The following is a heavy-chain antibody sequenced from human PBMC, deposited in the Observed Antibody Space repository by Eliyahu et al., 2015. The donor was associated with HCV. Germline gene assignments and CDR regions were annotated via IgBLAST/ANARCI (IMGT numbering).Heavy chain of an antibody. Sequence: QVQLQESGPTLVKPSQTLSLTCTXSGTSFXNDNYYWSWIRQHPGMGLGWIGYIYYSGSSYYNPSLKSRVTMSVDTSKTQFSLMLTSVTAADTAVYYCARLYGSGKNYFDQWGQGTLVTVSS. V-gene: IGHV4-31*03. J-gene: IGHJ4*02. CDR1: GTSFXNDNYY. CDR3: ARLYGSGKNYFDQ. CDR2: IYYSGSS. D-gene: IGHD3-10*01.